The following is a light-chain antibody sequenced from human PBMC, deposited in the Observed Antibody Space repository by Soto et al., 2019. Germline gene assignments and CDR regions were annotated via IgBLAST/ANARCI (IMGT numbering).Light chain of an antibody. V-gene: IGKV3-11*01. Sequence: EIVLTQSPATLSLSPGERATLSCRASQSVISYLAWYQQKPGQAPRLLIYDASNRATGIPARFSGSWSGTDFPLTISSLEPEDFAVYYCQQRSNWPPLTFCGGTKVEIK. CDR1: QSVISY. CDR2: DAS. J-gene: IGKJ4*01. CDR3: QQRSNWPPLT.